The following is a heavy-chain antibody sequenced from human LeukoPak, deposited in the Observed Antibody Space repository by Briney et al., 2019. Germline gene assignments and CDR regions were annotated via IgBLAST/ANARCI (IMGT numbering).Heavy chain of an antibody. D-gene: IGHD3-10*01. CDR1: GNTFTGYY. J-gene: IGHJ4*02. CDR2: INPSGGT. CDR3: ARRGFGSGSYLDS. V-gene: IGHV1-2*02. Sequence: ASVKVSCKASGNTFTGYYLHWVRQAPGQGLEWMGWINPSGGTNYAQKFQGRVTMTRDTSISTAYLELSRLTSDDTAVYYCARRGFGSGSYLDSWGQGALVTVSS.